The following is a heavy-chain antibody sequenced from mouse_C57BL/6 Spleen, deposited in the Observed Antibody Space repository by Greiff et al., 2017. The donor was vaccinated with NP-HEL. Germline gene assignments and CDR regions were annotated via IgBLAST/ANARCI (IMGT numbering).Heavy chain of an antibody. J-gene: IGHJ3*01. Sequence: QVQLQQPGAELVKPGASVKMSCKASGYTFTSYWITWVKQRPGQGLEWIGDIYPGSGSTNYNEKFKSKATLTVDTSSSTAYMQLSSLTSEDSAVYDWARGGGLRRAAWFAYWGQGTLVTVSA. CDR3: ARGGGLRRAAWFAY. V-gene: IGHV1-55*01. CDR2: IYPGSGST. D-gene: IGHD2-4*01. CDR1: GYTFTSYW.